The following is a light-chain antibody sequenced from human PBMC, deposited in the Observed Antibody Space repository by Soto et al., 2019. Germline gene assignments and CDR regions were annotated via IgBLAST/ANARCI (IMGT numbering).Light chain of an antibody. V-gene: IGLV2-14*01. J-gene: IGLJ1*01. CDR3: GSYTSSKVYV. CDR1: SSDVGGYNY. CDR2: EVS. Sequence: QSALTQPASVSGSPGQSITISCTGTSSDVGGYNYVSWYQQHPGKAPKLMIYEVSHRPSGVSNRFSGSKSGDTAYLTISGLQSEDEADYYCGSYTSSKVYVFGSGTKVIVL.